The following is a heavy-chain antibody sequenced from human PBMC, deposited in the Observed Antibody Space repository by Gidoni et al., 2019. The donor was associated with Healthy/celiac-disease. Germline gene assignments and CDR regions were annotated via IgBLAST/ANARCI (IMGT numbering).Heavy chain of an antibody. D-gene: IGHD2-21*01. Sequence: QVQLQESGPGLVKPSETLSLTCTVSGGSISSYYWSWIRQPPGKGLEWIGYIYYSGSTNYNPSLKSRVTISVDTSKNQFSLKLSSVTAADTAVYYCAREGRLGEGLGFDPWGQGTLVTVSS. CDR2: IYYSGST. CDR1: GGSISSYY. CDR3: AREGRLGEGLGFDP. J-gene: IGHJ5*02. V-gene: IGHV4-59*01.